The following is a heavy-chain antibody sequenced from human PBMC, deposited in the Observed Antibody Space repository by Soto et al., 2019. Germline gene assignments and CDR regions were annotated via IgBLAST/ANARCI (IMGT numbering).Heavy chain of an antibody. CDR1: GGAFIGYY. CDR3: ARFIFFGVALYYGMDV. Sequence: AETLSLTCAVYGGAFIGYYWILIRQPPGKGLEWIGEINHSGSTNYNPSLKSRVTISVDTSKNQFSLKLSSVTAADTAVYYCARFIFFGVALYYGMDVWGQGTTVTVSS. V-gene: IGHV4-34*01. CDR2: INHSGST. J-gene: IGHJ6*02. D-gene: IGHD3-3*01.